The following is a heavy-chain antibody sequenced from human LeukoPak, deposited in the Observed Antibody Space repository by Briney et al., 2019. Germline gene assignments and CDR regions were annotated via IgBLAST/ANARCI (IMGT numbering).Heavy chain of an antibody. CDR1: GGTFSSYA. D-gene: IGHD3-16*01. V-gene: IGHV1-69*04. J-gene: IGHJ4*02. CDR2: IIPILGIA. Sequence: ASVKVSCKASGGTFSSYAISWVRQAPGQGLEWMGRIIPILGIANYAQKFQGRVTITADKSTSTAYMELSSLRSEDTAVYYCASSTRGHPPGDDYWGQGTLVTVSS. CDR3: ASSTRGHPPGDDY.